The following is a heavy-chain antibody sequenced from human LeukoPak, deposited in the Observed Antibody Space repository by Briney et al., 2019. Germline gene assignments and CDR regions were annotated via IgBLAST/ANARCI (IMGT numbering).Heavy chain of an antibody. Sequence: GGSLRLSCAASGFTFSDYYISWIRQAPGKGLEWVSYISSSGSTIYYADSVKGRFTISRDNAKNSLYLQMNSLRAEDTAVYYCARQLVVVITYYYYYMDVWGKGTTVTVSS. CDR2: ISSSGSTI. V-gene: IGHV3-11*01. J-gene: IGHJ6*03. CDR1: GFTFSDYY. CDR3: ARQLVVVITYYYYYMDV. D-gene: IGHD3-22*01.